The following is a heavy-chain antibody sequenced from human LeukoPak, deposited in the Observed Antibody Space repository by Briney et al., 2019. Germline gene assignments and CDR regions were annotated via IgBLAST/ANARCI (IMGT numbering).Heavy chain of an antibody. Sequence: PGGSQRLSCAASGFTFSSYGMHWVRQAPGKGLEWVAVISYDGSNKCYADSVKGRFTISRGNSKNTLYLQMNSLRAEDTAVYYCARARDTAMVIGYWGQGTLVTVSS. CDR3: ARARDTAMVIGY. CDR2: ISYDGSNK. D-gene: IGHD5-18*01. CDR1: GFTFSSYG. V-gene: IGHV3-30*19. J-gene: IGHJ4*02.